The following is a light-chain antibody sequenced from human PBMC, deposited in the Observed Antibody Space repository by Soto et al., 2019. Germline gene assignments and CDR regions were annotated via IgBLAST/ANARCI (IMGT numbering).Light chain of an antibody. CDR3: QQSYTAPSIT. J-gene: IGKJ5*01. CDR2: GVS. V-gene: IGKV1-39*01. Sequence: TQSPGTLSLSQGERATLSCRASQSISSSLNWYQQKSGKAPNLLIYGVSRLQGGVPSRFSGSGSGTDFTLSISSLQPEDFATYYCQQSYTAPSITFGQGTRLEIK. CDR1: QSISSS.